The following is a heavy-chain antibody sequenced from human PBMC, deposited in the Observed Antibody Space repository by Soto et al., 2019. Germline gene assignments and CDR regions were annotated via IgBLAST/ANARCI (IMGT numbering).Heavy chain of an antibody. J-gene: IGHJ4*02. V-gene: IGHV3-23*01. Sequence: GGSLRLSCAASGFTFSSYAMSWVRQAPGKGLEWVSAISGSGGSTYYADSVKGRFTISRYNSKNTLYLQMNSLRSEDTAVYYCAIAPPASDSGSYYSLDSWGQGTLVTVSS. CDR2: ISGSGGST. CDR3: AIAPPASDSGSYYSLDS. D-gene: IGHD3-10*01. CDR1: GFTFSSYA.